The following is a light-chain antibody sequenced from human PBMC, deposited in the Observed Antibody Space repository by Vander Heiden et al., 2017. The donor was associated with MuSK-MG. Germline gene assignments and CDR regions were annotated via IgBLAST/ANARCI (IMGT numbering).Light chain of an antibody. Sequence: QSAMTQPAYVSGSPGQSITISCTGTSSDVGAYNYVSWYQQHPGKAPKLMIYEVSNRPSGVSNRFSGSKSGNTASLTISGLQAEDEADYYCSSYTSSSTPYVFGTGTKVTVL. CDR3: SSYTSSSTPYV. CDR1: SSDVGAYNY. V-gene: IGLV2-14*01. CDR2: EVS. J-gene: IGLJ1*01.